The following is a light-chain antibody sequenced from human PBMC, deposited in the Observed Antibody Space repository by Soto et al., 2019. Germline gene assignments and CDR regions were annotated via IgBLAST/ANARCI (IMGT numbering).Light chain of an antibody. J-gene: IGKJ1*01. CDR1: QSISSW. Sequence: DIQMTQSPSSVSASVGDRVTITCRASQSISSWLAWYQQKPGKAPKLLIYDASSLESGVPSRFSGSGSGTEFTLTISSXQPDDFATYYCQQYNSYSRTFGQGTKVDIK. CDR3: QQYNSYSRT. V-gene: IGKV1-5*01. CDR2: DAS.